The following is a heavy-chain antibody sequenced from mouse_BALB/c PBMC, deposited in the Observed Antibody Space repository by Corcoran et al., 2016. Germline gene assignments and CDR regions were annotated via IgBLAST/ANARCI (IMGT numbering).Heavy chain of an antibody. Sequence: EVQLQQSGPELVKPGASVKMSCKASGYTFTSYVMHWVKQKPGQGLEWIGYIYPYNDDTKYNEELKGKATLTSDKSSSTAYMELNSLTSEDSAVYYCTREVPGGYPFEYWGQGTTLTVSS. D-gene: IGHD2-2*01. CDR1: GYTFTSYV. CDR3: TREVPGGYPFEY. J-gene: IGHJ2*01. V-gene: IGHV1S136*01. CDR2: IYPYNDDT.